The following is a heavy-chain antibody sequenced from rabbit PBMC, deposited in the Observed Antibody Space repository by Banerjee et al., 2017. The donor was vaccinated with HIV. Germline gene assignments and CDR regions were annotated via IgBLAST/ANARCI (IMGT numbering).Heavy chain of an antibody. V-gene: IGHV1S40*01. Sequence: QSLEESGGDLVKPGASLTLTCTASGIDFSSYYYMCWVRQAPGKGLEWIGYIDPIFGTTYYATWVNGRFTISKTSSTTVTLQMTSLTAADTATYFCARDRGYSYGYADYAYVTDLWGQGTLVTVS. D-gene: IGHD6-1*01. CDR3: ARDRGYSYGYADYAYVTDL. CDR1: GIDFSSYYY. J-gene: IGHJ4*01. CDR2: IDPIFGTT.